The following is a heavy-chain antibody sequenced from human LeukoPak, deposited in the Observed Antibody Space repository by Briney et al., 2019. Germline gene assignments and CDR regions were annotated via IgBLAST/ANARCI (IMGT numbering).Heavy chain of an antibody. CDR1: GFTFSKYA. J-gene: IGHJ5*02. D-gene: IGHD1-14*01. CDR3: ARENPAPNWFDP. V-gene: IGHV3-21*01. Sequence: GGSLRLSCAASGFTFSKYAMSWVRQAPGKGLEWVSGISGSGSYTYYADSVKGRFTISRDNAKNSLYLQMNSLRAEDTAVYYCARENPAPNWFDPWGQGTLVTVSS. CDR2: ISGSGSYT.